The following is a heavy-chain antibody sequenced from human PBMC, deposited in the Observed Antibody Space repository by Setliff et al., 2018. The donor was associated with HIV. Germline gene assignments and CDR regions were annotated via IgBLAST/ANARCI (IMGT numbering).Heavy chain of an antibody. V-gene: IGHV1-69*13. D-gene: IGHD3-22*01. J-gene: IGHJ5*02. CDR2: IVPVFGIG. Sequence: SVKVSCKVSGGTFTRNCISWVRQAPGQGLEWMGGIVPVFGIGRSPQKFQGRVIITADESTSTAYMELSSLTSGDTAVYYCAAGLNYYDRSGLGAWGQGTLVTVSS. CDR3: AAGLNYYDRSGLGA. CDR1: GGTFTRNC.